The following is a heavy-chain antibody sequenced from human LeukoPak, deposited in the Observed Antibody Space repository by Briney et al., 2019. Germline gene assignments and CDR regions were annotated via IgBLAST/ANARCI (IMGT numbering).Heavy chain of an antibody. D-gene: IGHD4-17*01. V-gene: IGHV3-21*01. CDR1: GFTFSSYS. J-gene: IGHJ4*02. Sequence: GGSLRLSCAASGFTFSSYSMNWVRQAPGKGLEWVSSISSSSSYIYYADSVKGRFTISRDNAKNSLYLQMNSLRAEDTAVYYCARGFLTTVTTRPFDYWGQGTLVTVSS. CDR3: ARGFLTTVTTRPFDY. CDR2: ISSSSSYI.